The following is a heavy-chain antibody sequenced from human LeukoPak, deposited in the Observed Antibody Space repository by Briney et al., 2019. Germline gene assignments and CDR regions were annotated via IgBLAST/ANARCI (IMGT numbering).Heavy chain of an antibody. J-gene: IGHJ4*02. Sequence: GGSLRLSCAASGFTFNSYEMNWVRQAPGKGLEWVSYISSSGSTIYYADSVKGRFTISRDNAKNSLYLQMNSLRAEDTAVYYCARGPYYYESSGYYGYDYWGQGTLVTVSS. CDR2: ISSSGSTI. CDR3: ARGPYYYESSGYYGYDY. CDR1: GFTFNSYE. V-gene: IGHV3-48*03. D-gene: IGHD3-22*01.